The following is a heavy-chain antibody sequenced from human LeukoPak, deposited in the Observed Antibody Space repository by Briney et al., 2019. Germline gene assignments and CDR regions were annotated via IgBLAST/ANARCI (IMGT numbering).Heavy chain of an antibody. D-gene: IGHD6-13*01. CDR1: GFIFTTYA. CDR2: ISGNGIST. J-gene: IGHJ4*02. V-gene: IGHV3-23*01. Sequence: PGGSLRLSCAASGFIFTTYAMSWVRQAPGKGLEWVASISGNGISTHYADSVKGRFTISRDNSQNTLYLQMNSLSAEDTAVYYCARDHRSSTWPFDYWGQGTLVTVSS. CDR3: ARDHRSSTWPFDY.